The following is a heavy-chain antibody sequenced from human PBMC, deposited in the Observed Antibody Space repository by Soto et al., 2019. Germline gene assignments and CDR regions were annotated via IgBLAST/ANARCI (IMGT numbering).Heavy chain of an antibody. V-gene: IGHV3-15*07. CDR3: NSYPDFWGGHTPL. Sequence: EVQLVESGGGLVQPGGSLRLSCAASGFSITNTWMHWVRQAPGKGLEWVGRVQSKADGGTADYAEPVKGRFTVSRDDSKNTHYLQMNSLKMEDTAVYYCNSYPDFWGGHTPLWGQGTLVTVSS. CDR2: VQSKADGGTA. J-gene: IGHJ4*02. D-gene: IGHD3-3*01. CDR1: GFSITNTW.